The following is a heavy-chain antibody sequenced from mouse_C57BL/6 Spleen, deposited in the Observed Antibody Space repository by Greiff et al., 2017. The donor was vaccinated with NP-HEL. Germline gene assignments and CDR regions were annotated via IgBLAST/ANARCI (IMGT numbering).Heavy chain of an antibody. D-gene: IGHD3-2*02. CDR3: AREDSSGYWFAY. Sequence: QVQLQQSGAELVRPGSSVKLSCKASGYTFTSYWMDWVKQRPGQGLEWIGNIYPSDSETHYNQKFKDKATLTVDKSSSTAYMQLSSLTSEDSAVYYCAREDSSGYWFAYWGQGTLVTVSA. V-gene: IGHV1-61*01. J-gene: IGHJ3*01. CDR2: IYPSDSET. CDR1: GYTFTSYW.